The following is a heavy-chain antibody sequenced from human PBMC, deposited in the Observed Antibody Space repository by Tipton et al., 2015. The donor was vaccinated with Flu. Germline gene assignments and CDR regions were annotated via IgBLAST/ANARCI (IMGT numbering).Heavy chain of an antibody. V-gene: IGHV4-31*03. D-gene: IGHD4-17*01. CDR1: GGPISSGGDY. CDR2: IYYIGST. CDR3: ARMEWTVTTARYFDL. Sequence: TLSLTCTVSGGPISSGGDYWSWIRQHPGKGLEWIGHIYYIGSTYYNPSLKSRVTTSVDTSKNQFSLKLSSVTAADTAVYYCARMEWTVTTARYFDLWGRGTRVTVSS. J-gene: IGHJ2*01.